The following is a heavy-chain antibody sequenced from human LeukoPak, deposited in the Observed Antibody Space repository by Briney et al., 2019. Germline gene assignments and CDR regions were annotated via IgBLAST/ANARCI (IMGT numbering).Heavy chain of an antibody. J-gene: IGHJ6*04. V-gene: IGHV4-34*01. CDR1: GGSLSGYY. D-gene: IGHD3-16*02. Sequence: PSETLSLTCAVYGGSLSGYYWSWIRQPPGKGLEWIGEINHSGSTNYNPSLKSRVTISVDTSKNQFSLKLSSVTAADTAVYYCARLVLNTFGGVIAPSMDVWGKGTTVTVSS. CDR2: INHSGST. CDR3: ARLVLNTFGGVIAPSMDV.